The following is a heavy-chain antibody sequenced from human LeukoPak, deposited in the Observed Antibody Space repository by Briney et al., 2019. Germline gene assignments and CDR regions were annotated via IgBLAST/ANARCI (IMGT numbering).Heavy chain of an antibody. CDR2: INTGNGNT. CDR1: GYTFTRNI. V-gene: IGHV1-3*03. J-gene: IGHJ5*02. D-gene: IGHD6-13*01. CDR3: ARGVGSSWFDP. Sequence: ASVKVSCKAFGYTFTRNIMHWVRQAPGQRLEWMGWINTGNGNTKYSQEFQGRVTLTRDTSASTAYMELSSLRSEDMAVYYCARGVGSSWFDPWGQGTLVTVSS.